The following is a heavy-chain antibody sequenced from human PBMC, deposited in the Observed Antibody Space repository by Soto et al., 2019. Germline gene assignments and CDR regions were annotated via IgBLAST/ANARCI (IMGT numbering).Heavy chain of an antibody. CDR3: ARVLWGSSYDPYYYGMDV. CDR1: GYTFTSYG. J-gene: IGHJ6*02. D-gene: IGHD5-12*01. V-gene: IGHV1-18*04. CDR2: ISAYNGNT. Sequence: QVPLVQSGAEVKKPGASVKVSCKASGYTFTSYGISWVRQAPGQGLEWMGWISAYNGNTNYAQKLQGRVTMTTDTSTSKAYMELRSLRSDDTAVYYCARVLWGSSYDPYYYGMDVWGQGTTVTVS.